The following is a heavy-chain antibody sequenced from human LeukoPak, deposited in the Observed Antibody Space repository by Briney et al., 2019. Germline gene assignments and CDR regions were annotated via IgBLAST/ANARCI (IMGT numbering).Heavy chain of an antibody. D-gene: IGHD6-19*01. Sequence: PSETLSLTCAVSGGSISSGGYSWSWIRQPPGKGLEWIGYIYHSGSTYYNPSLKSRVTISVDRSKNQFPLKLSSVTAADTAVYYCARAPIAVAGTDYYFDYWGQGTLVTVSS. CDR3: ARAPIAVAGTDYYFDY. V-gene: IGHV4-30-2*01. J-gene: IGHJ4*02. CDR2: IYHSGST. CDR1: GGSISSGGYS.